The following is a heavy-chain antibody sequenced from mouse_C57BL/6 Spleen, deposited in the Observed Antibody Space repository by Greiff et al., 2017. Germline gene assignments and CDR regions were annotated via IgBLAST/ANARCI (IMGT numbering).Heavy chain of an antibody. CDR2: IYPGGGYT. D-gene: IGHD4-1*01. Sequence: VQLQESGAELVRPGTSVKMSCKASGYTFTNYWIGWAKQRPGHGLEWIGDIYPGGGYTNYNEKFKGKATLTADKSSSTAYMQFSSLTSEDSAIDYCARRAGGTRYFDVWGTGTTVTVSS. V-gene: IGHV1-63*01. CDR3: ARRAGGTRYFDV. CDR1: GYTFTNYW. J-gene: IGHJ1*03.